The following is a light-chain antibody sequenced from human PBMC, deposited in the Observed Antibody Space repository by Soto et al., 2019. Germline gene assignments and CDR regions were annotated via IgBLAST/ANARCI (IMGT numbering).Light chain of an antibody. CDR2: EVS. V-gene: IGLV2-14*01. CDR3: QTYDSSLNSWV. CDR1: SRDVGGYNY. Sequence: QSALTQPASVSGSPGQSITISCTGTSRDVGGYNYVSWHQQHPGKAPKVIITEVSNRPSGVSNRFSGSKSGNTASLTISGLQAEDEADYYCQTYDSSLNSWVFGGGTKLTVL. J-gene: IGLJ3*02.